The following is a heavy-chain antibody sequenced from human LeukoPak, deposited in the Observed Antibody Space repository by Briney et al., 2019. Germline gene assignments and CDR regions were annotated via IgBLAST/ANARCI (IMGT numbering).Heavy chain of an antibody. J-gene: IGHJ4*02. CDR3: SREQTHYYFDY. Sequence: PGGSLRLSCAASGFTFSNYAMTWVRQAPGKGLEWVSSISGSGGGTYYADSVKGRFTISRDNSKNSLYLQMNSLRAEDTAVYYCSREQTHYYFDYWGQGTLVTVSS. CDR1: GFTFSNYA. V-gene: IGHV3-23*01. CDR2: ISGSGGGT.